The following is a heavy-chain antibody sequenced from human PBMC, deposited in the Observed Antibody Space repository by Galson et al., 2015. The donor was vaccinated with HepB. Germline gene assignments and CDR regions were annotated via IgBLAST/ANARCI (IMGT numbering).Heavy chain of an antibody. CDR1: GYTFTSYA. Sequence: SVKVSCKASGYTFTSYAMHWVRQAPGQRLEWMGWINAGNGNTKYSQKFQGRVTITRGTSASTAYMELSSLRSEDTAVYYCARDPYYDSSGYPGNYWGQGTLVTVSS. J-gene: IGHJ4*02. CDR2: INAGNGNT. D-gene: IGHD3-22*01. CDR3: ARDPYYDSSGYPGNY. V-gene: IGHV1-3*01.